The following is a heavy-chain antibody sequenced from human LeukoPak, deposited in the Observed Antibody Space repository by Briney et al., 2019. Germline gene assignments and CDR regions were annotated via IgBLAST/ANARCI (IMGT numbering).Heavy chain of an antibody. Sequence: SETLSLTCTVSGGSISSYYWSWIRQPPGKGLEWIGYIYYSGSTNYNPSLKSRVTISVDRSKNQFSLKLSSVTAADTAVYYCARDRGWFDPWGQGTLVTVSS. J-gene: IGHJ5*02. D-gene: IGHD3-10*01. V-gene: IGHV4-59*12. CDR2: IYYSGST. CDR1: GGSISSYY. CDR3: ARDRGWFDP.